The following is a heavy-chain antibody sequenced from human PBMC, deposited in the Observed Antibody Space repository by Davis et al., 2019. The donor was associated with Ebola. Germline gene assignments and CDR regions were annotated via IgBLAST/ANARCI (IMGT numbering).Heavy chain of an antibody. D-gene: IGHD4-17*01. Sequence: GESLKISCKGSGYSFTNYWISWVRQMPGKGLEWMGRIDPSDSYTNYSPSFQGHVTISADKSISTAYLQWSSLKASDTAMYYCARHDYGAHYWYFDLWGRGTLVSVSS. CDR2: IDPSDSYT. J-gene: IGHJ2*01. V-gene: IGHV5-10-1*01. CDR1: GYSFTNYW. CDR3: ARHDYGAHYWYFDL.